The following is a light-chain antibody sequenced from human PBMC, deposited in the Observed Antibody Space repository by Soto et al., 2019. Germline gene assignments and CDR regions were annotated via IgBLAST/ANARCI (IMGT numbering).Light chain of an antibody. CDR2: SNN. CDR3: AAWDDSLSRAV. CDR1: SSNIGDSP. Sequence: QSVVTQTPSASGTPGQRVTISCSGSSSNIGDSPVDWYQQVPGAAPKLLIYSNNHRPSGVPDRFSGSKSGTSASLAISGLRSEDEAHYYCAAWDDSLSRAVFGGGTQLTVL. V-gene: IGLV1-47*02. J-gene: IGLJ7*01.